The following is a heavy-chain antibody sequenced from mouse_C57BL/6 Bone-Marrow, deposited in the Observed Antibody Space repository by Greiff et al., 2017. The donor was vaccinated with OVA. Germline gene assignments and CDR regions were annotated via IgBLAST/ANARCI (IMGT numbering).Heavy chain of an antibody. CDR1: GFTFSSYA. D-gene: IGHD2-4*01. CDR2: ISDGGGYT. CDR3: ASQYEYNEFAD. J-gene: IGHJ3*01. Sequence: EVKLQESGGGLVKPGGSLKLSCAASGFTFSSYAMSWVSQTPEKRLEWVATISDGGGYTYYPDNVKGRFTISRDNAKNNLYLQMSHLKSEDTAMYYCASQYEYNEFADWGQGTLVTVSA. V-gene: IGHV5-4*03.